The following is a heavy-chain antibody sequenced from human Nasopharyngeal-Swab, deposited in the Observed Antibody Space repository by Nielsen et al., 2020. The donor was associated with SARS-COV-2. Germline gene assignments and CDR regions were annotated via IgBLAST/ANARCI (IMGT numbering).Heavy chain of an antibody. D-gene: IGHD3-10*01. CDR3: VSAGSIEY. CDR1: GFTYKYG. CDR2: IWYDGSKK. J-gene: IGHJ4*02. Sequence: GGSLRLSCVASGFTYKYGMNWVRQAPGKGLEWVPVIWYDGSKKFYAESVKGRFSISRDESKDTVYLQMSSLRVEDTAVYYCVSAGSIEYWGQGTLVTVSS. V-gene: IGHV3-33*01.